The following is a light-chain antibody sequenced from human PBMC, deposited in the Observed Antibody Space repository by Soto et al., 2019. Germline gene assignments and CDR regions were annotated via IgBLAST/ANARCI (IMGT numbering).Light chain of an antibody. CDR2: QAS. Sequence: DPQITQSPSTLSASVRDRVTITCRASQRIYNWLACYQQKPWKAPSLLIYQASSLESGDPSRFSGSRSGTEFTLTITSLQPDDFAAYYCQQYYSYSRTFGQGTKVDIK. J-gene: IGKJ1*01. CDR3: QQYYSYSRT. V-gene: IGKV1-5*03. CDR1: QRIYNW.